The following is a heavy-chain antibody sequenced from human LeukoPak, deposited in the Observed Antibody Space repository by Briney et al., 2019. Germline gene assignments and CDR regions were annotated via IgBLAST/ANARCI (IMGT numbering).Heavy chain of an antibody. CDR2: ISSSSSYI. V-gene: IGHV3-21*01. D-gene: IGHD3-10*01. CDR3: ARDGMVRGVIVDYYYYGMDV. J-gene: IGHJ6*02. Sequence: GGSLRLSCAASGFTFSSYSMNWVRQAPGEGLEWVSSISSSSSYIYYADSVKGRFTISRDNAKNSLYLQMNSLRAEDTAVYYCARDGMVRGVIVDYYYYGMDVWGQGTTVTVSS. CDR1: GFTFSSYS.